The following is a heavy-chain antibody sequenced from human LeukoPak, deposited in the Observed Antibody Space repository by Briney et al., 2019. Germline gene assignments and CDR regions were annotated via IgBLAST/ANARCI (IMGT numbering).Heavy chain of an antibody. D-gene: IGHD5-18*01. V-gene: IGHV3-20*04. J-gene: IGHJ4*02. CDR3: ARDIYSNSSGGIDY. Sequence: PGGSLRLSCAGTGLAFSGYSMNWVRQAPGKGLEWVSGISWNSGSIGYADSVKGRLTISRDNAKNSLYLQMNSLRAEDSAVYYCARDIYSNSSGGIDYWGQGTLVTVSS. CDR1: GLAFSGYS. CDR2: ISWNSGSI.